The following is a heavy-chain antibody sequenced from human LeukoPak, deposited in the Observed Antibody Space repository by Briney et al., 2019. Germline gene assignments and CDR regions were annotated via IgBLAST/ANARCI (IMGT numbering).Heavy chain of an antibody. CDR2: IGSKAYGGTT. V-gene: IGHV3-49*04. CDR3: GSSTGYYSDYFDY. J-gene: IGHJ4*02. D-gene: IGHD3-22*01. CDR1: GFTFGYYA. Sequence: GGSLRLSCTASGFTFGYYAVSWVRQAPGKGLEWVGFIGSKAYGGTTEYAASVEGRFIISRDDSRGVAYLQMNSLKTEDTAVYYCGSSTGYYSDYFDYWGQGTLVTVSS.